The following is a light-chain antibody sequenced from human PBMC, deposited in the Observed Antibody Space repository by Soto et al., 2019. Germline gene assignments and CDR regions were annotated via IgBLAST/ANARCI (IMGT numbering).Light chain of an antibody. CDR2: ATS. CDR3: QQYGDWPLT. J-gene: IGKJ4*01. V-gene: IGKV3-15*01. Sequence: EIVVTQSPATLSVSPGERATLSCRASQSVGNNFAWYQQKPGQAPRLLIFATSTRATGVPARFSGSGSGTEFTLTISSLLSEDFVVYYCQQYGDWPLTFGGGAKVEIE. CDR1: QSVGNN.